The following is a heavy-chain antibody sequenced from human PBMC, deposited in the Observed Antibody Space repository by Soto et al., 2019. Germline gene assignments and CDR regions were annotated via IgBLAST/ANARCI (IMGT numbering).Heavy chain of an antibody. CDR2: IYHSGST. CDR1: GGSISSNNW. J-gene: IGHJ3*01. D-gene: IGHD4-17*01. CDR3: ARAGDYPLTGAFDV. Sequence: PSETLSLTCAVSGGSISSNNWWSWVRQPPGKGLEWIGEIYHSGSTNYNPSLKSRVTISVDKSKNESSLKLGSVTAADTAMYYCARAGDYPLTGAFDVWGQGTMVTVSS. V-gene: IGHV4-4*02.